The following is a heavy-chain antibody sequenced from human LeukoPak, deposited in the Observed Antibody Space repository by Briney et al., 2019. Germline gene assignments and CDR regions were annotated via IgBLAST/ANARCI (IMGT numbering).Heavy chain of an antibody. CDR3: ALVGYSSGWYDFDY. J-gene: IGHJ4*02. CDR2: IIPIFGTA. D-gene: IGHD6-19*01. CDR1: GGTFSSYA. Sequence: SVKVSCKASGGTFSSYAISWVRQAPGQGLEWMGGIIPIFGTANYAQKFQARVTITADESTSTAYMELSSLRSEDTAVYFCALVGYSSGWYDFDYWGQGTLVTVSS. V-gene: IGHV1-69*13.